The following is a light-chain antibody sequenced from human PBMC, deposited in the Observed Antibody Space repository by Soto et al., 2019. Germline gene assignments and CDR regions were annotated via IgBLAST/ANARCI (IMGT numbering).Light chain of an antibody. Sequence: DIQMTQSPSSLSASVGDRLAITCRASQSISTNLNWYQQTPGKAPKLLISAASNLQSGVPSRFSGRGSGTHFTLAITTMYPEDFATYYCQQSYSLPWTFGQGTNVEIK. CDR2: AAS. CDR1: QSISTN. J-gene: IGKJ1*01. V-gene: IGKV1-39*01. CDR3: QQSYSLPWT.